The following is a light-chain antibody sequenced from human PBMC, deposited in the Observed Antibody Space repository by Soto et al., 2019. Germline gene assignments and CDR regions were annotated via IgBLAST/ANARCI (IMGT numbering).Light chain of an antibody. CDR2: DAS. J-gene: IGKJ5*01. CDR3: QQYINWPPIT. V-gene: IGKV3-15*01. Sequence: PGERATLSCRASQYIGSTIAWYQQKPGQAPRLLISDASNRATGIPARFSGSGSGTEFTLTISSLQSEDFAVYYCQQYINWPPITFGQGTRLEIK. CDR1: QYIGST.